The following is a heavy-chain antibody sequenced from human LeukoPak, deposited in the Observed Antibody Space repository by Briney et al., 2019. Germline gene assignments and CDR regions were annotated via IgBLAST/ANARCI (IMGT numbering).Heavy chain of an antibody. Sequence: GGSLRLSCAASGFTFSSYSMNWARQAPGKGLEWVSSISSSSSYIYYADSVKGRFTISRDNAKNSLYLQMNSLRAEDTAVYYCARYGGRFLEWLSYMDVWGKGTTVTVSS. D-gene: IGHD3-3*01. CDR3: ARYGGRFLEWLSYMDV. CDR2: ISSSSSYI. V-gene: IGHV3-21*01. J-gene: IGHJ6*03. CDR1: GFTFSSYS.